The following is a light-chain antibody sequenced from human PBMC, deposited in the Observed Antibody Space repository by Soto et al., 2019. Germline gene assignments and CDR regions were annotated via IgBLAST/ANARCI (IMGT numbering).Light chain of an antibody. V-gene: IGKV3-20*01. CDR2: GAS. J-gene: IGKJ1*01. CDR3: QQYGSSGT. Sequence: ILMTQSPATLSVSPGERATLSCRASQSVSSNLAWYQQKPGQAPRLLIYGASSRATGVPDRFSGGGSGTDFTLTISRLEPEDFAVYYCQQYGSSGTFGQGTKVDIK. CDR1: QSVSSN.